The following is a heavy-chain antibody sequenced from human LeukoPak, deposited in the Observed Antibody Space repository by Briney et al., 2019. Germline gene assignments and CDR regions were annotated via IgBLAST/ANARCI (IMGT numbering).Heavy chain of an antibody. J-gene: IGHJ2*01. CDR1: GFTFSSYG. V-gene: IGHV3-30*02. Sequence: GGSLRLSCAASGFTFSSYGMHWVRQAPGKGLEWVAFIRYDGSNKYYAESVKAGFTISRDNSKNTLYLQMNSLRAEDTAVYYCAKDQRDSYCFGSYWYFDLWGRGTLVTVSS. CDR3: AKDQRDSYCFGSYWYFDL. D-gene: IGHD5-18*01. CDR2: IRYDGSNK.